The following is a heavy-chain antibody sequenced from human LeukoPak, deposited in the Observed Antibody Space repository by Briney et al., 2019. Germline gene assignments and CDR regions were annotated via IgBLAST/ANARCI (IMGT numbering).Heavy chain of an antibody. Sequence: SGPSHSNATQTLTLTCYFSRFSLSSRGVGVGWIRQLPGKALKWLALIYWNDDKRYRPSLKRRLTITKDTSKNQVVLTSTLMDHVDTASYYCAHARAYSGYDFDYWGQGNLVTVSS. CDR2: IYWNDDK. V-gene: IGHV2-5*01. CDR3: AHARAYSGYDFDY. CDR1: RFSLSSRGVG. D-gene: IGHD5-12*01. J-gene: IGHJ4*02.